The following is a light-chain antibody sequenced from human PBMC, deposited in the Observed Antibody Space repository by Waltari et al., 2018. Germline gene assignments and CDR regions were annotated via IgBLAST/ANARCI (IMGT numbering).Light chain of an antibody. CDR3: ATWDDSLSGGV. J-gene: IGLJ1*01. V-gene: IGLV1-47*01. CDR1: SSNIGRNH. CDR2: RDD. Sequence: QSVVTPPPSASGTPGQRVPIFCSGRSSNIGRNHVSWYRQFPGAAPKLLIYRDDQRPSGVADRFSGSKSGTSASLAIGGLRSEDEADYYCATWDDSLSGGVFGTGTKVTVV.